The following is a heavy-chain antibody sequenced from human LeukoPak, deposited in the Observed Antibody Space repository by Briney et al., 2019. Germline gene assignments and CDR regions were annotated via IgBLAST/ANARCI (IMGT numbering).Heavy chain of an antibody. D-gene: IGHD2-21*02. Sequence: GGSLRLSCAASGFTFSSYSMNWVRQSPGKGLEWISSVSNNNAIFYADSVRGRFTISRDNARNSLYLQMFSLRVEDTAVYYCAREQTRGGDLDYWGQGAQITVSS. CDR1: GFTFSSYS. CDR3: AREQTRGGDLDY. CDR2: VSNNNAI. J-gene: IGHJ4*02. V-gene: IGHV3-69-1*01.